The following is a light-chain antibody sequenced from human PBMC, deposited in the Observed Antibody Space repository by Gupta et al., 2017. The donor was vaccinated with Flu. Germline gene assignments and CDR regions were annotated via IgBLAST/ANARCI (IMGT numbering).Light chain of an antibody. J-gene: IGLJ3*02. Sequence: QSALTQPRSVSGSPGQSVTISCTGTTSDVGGHDFISWYHQSAGEAPKLILYDISKRPSGVPNRFSGSKSGNTASLTISGLQGEDEGYLYCCEHAGSSIWVFGGGTRLTVL. CDR2: DIS. CDR1: TSDVGGHDF. CDR3: CEHAGSSIWV. V-gene: IGLV2-11*01.